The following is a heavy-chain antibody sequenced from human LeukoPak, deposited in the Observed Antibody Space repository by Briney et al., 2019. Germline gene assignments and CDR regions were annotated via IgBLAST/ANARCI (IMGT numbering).Heavy chain of an antibody. J-gene: IGHJ4*02. CDR3: ARGGIAAAGTFFDY. CDR1: GGSISSHY. V-gene: IGHV4-59*11. CDR2: IYYSGST. D-gene: IGHD6-13*01. Sequence: SETLSLTCTVSGGSISSHYWSWIRQPPGKGLEWIGYIYYSGSTNYNPSLKSRVTISVDTSKNQFSLKLSSVTAADTAVYYCARGGIAAAGTFFDYWGQGTLVTVSS.